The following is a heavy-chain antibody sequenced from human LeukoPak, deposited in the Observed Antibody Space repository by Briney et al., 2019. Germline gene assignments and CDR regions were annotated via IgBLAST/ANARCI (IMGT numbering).Heavy chain of an antibody. J-gene: IGHJ6*03. D-gene: IGHD5-18*01. CDR2: IYPGDSDT. CDR3: ARHRAGVDTAMVPNYYYFYYMDV. V-gene: IGHV5-51*01. Sequence: GESLKISCKGSGYSFTSYWIGWVRQMPGKGLEWMGIIYPGDSDTRYSPSFQGQVTISADKSISTAYLQWSSLKASDTATYYCARHRAGVDTAMVPNYYYFYYMDVWGKGTPVTVSS. CDR1: GYSFTSYW.